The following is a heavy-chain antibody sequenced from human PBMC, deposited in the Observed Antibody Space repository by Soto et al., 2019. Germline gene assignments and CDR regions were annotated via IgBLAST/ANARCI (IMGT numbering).Heavy chain of an antibody. Sequence: QVQLVQSGAEVKKPGASVKVSCKASGYTFTSYDINWVRQATGQGLEWMGWMNPNSGNTEYAQKFQGRVTMTSNSSISTDYMELTSLTSEDTAVYFCARGRLGLSVLFDFWGQGALVTVSS. J-gene: IGHJ4*02. V-gene: IGHV1-8*01. D-gene: IGHD1-7*01. CDR1: GYTFTSYD. CDR3: ARGRLGLSVLFDF. CDR2: MNPNSGNT.